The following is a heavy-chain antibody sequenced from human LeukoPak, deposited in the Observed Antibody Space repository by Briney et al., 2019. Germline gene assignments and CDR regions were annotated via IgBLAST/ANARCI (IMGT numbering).Heavy chain of an antibody. CDR3: ARIGPIVVVPAAIVWFDP. CDR2: TYHSGST. V-gene: IGHV4-38-2*02. CDR1: GYSISSGYY. Sequence: PSETLSLTCTVSGYSISSGYYWGWIRQPPGKGLEWIGSTYHSGSTYYNPSLKSRVTISVDTSKNQFSLKLSSVTAADTAVYYCARIGPIVVVPAAIVWFDPWGQGTLVTVSS. D-gene: IGHD2-2*02. J-gene: IGHJ5*02.